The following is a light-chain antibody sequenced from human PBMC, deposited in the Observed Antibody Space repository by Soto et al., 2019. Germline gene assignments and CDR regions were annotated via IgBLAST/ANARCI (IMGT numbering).Light chain of an antibody. CDR3: CSYAGSSTVI. J-gene: IGLJ2*01. CDR1: RSDVGSYNL. CDR2: DVN. V-gene: IGLV2-23*02. Sequence: QSALTQPASVSGSPGQSITISCTGSRSDVGSYNLVSWYQHHPGKAPKPMIYDVNKRPSGVSNRFSGSKSGNTASLTISGLQPEDEADYYCCSYAGSSTVIFVGGTKLTVL.